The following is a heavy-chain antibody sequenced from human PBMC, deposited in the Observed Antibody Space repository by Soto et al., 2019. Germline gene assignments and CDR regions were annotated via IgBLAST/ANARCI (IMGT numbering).Heavy chain of an antibody. CDR3: ARAFFYQGSDSRGYSFDAFDF. Sequence: ASVKVSCKASGYTFSSYGITWVRQAPGQGLEWMGWISVYSGKTSYAQKLQDRVTMSTDTSTSTAYMELRSLRSDDTAFYYCARAFFYQGSDSRGYSFDAFDFWGPGTLVTVSS. J-gene: IGHJ3*01. CDR1: GYTFSSYG. V-gene: IGHV1-18*04. D-gene: IGHD3-22*01. CDR2: ISVYSGKT.